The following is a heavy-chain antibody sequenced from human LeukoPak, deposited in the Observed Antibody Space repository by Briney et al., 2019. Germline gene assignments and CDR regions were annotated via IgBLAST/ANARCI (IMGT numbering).Heavy chain of an antibody. CDR1: GFIFDDYD. CDR2: INWNGNTI. V-gene: IGHV3-20*04. CDR3: ARGAAWFNP. D-gene: IGHD6-13*01. Sequence: GSLRLSCAASGFIFDDYDMNWVRQAPGKGLEWVSHINWNGNTIGYGDSVKGRFTISRDNAKNALYLQMNSLRAEDTALYYCARGAAWFNPWGQGTLVTVSS. J-gene: IGHJ5*02.